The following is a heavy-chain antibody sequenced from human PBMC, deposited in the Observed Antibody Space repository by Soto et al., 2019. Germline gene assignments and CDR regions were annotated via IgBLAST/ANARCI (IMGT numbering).Heavy chain of an antibody. CDR3: ARASSIYSYGYESRHRMDV. V-gene: IGHV3-30-3*01. CDR2: MSYDGSNK. D-gene: IGHD5-18*01. Sequence: PRRSLIPSCAPPGFTFSSYSMHWVCQAPGKGQARVAVMSYDGSNKYYAPSVKARFPISRANSKKTLYPQMNSRRAEDTAVYYCARASSIYSYGYESRHRMDVWGQGSTVTVYS. CDR1: GFTFSSYS. J-gene: IGHJ6*02.